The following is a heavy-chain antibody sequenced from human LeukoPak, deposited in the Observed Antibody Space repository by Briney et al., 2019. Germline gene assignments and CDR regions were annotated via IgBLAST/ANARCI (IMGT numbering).Heavy chain of an antibody. CDR3: ARLRYFDWSD. D-gene: IGHD3-9*01. CDR2: IKQDGSDK. V-gene: IGHV3-7*05. J-gene: IGHJ4*02. Sequence: GGSLRLSCAASGFTFSNFWMTWVRQAPGKGLEWVANIKQDGSDKYYVDSVKGRFTMSRDNAKNSLYLQMDSLRAEDTAVYFCARLRYFDWSDWGQGTLVTVSS. CDR1: GFTFSNFW.